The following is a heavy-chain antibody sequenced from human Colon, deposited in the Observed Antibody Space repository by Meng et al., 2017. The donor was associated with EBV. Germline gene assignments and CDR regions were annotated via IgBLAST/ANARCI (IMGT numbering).Heavy chain of an antibody. D-gene: IGHD2-21*02. CDR2: ISTYNDNP. CDR3: ARDLWPHIVVVTAPSEF. Sequence: QVQLGQSGAEVKRPGASVKVSCKASGYTFSSYGFTWVRQAPGQGLEWLGWISTYNDNPKYAQKVQGRVTMTADTSTSTAYMELRSLTSDDTAVYYCARDLWPHIVVVTAPSEFWGQGTLVTVSS. V-gene: IGHV1-18*01. J-gene: IGHJ4*02. CDR1: GYTFSSYG.